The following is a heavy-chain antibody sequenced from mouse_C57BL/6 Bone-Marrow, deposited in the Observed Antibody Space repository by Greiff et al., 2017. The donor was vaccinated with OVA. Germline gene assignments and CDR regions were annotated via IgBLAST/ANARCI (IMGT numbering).Heavy chain of an antibody. D-gene: IGHD1-1*01. V-gene: IGHV5-6*01. J-gene: IGHJ1*03. Sequence: EVMLVESGGDLVKPGGSLKLSCAASGFTFSSYGMSWVRQTPEKRLEWVATISSGGSYTYYPDSVKGPFTISIDNAKNTLYLQMSSLKSENTAMYYCARHNYYGSSYWYFDVWGTGTTVTVSS. CDR1: GFTFSSYG. CDR3: ARHNYYGSSYWYFDV. CDR2: ISSGGSYT.